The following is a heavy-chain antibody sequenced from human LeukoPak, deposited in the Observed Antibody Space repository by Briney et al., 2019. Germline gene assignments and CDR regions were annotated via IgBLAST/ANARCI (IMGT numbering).Heavy chain of an antibody. J-gene: IGHJ4*02. CDR1: GFTFSSYS. CDR2: ISSSSSYI. CDR3: ARDRGYDSVVSPYYFDY. V-gene: IGHV3-21*01. D-gene: IGHD5-12*01. Sequence: GGSLRLSCAASGFTFSSYSMNWVRQAPGKGLEWVSSISSSSSYIYYADSVKGRFTISRDNAKNSLYLQMNGLRAEDTAVYYCARDRGYDSVVSPYYFDYWGQGTLVTVSS.